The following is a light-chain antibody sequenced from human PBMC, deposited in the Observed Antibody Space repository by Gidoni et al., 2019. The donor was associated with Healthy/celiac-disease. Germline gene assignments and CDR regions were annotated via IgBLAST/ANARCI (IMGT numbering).Light chain of an antibody. V-gene: IGKV1-39*01. CDR1: QTISSY. J-gene: IGKJ3*01. Sequence: DIQMTQSPSSLSASVGDRVTITCRASQTISSYLNWYHQKPGKAPKVLIYAASNLQSGVPSRFSGSGSGTNFALTIGGLQPEDSATYFCQQSYGTPTTFSPGTKVDIK. CDR3: QQSYGTPTT. CDR2: AAS.